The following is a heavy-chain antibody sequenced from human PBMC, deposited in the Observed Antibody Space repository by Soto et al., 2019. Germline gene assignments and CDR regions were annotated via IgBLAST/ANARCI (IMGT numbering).Heavy chain of an antibody. D-gene: IGHD6-13*01. CDR1: GFTFSSYG. CDR2: ISYDGSNK. J-gene: IGHJ4*02. CDR3: AKEIQAFHIAAAAVFDY. V-gene: IGHV3-30*18. Sequence: QVQLVESGGGVVQPGRSLRLSCAASGFTFSSYGMHWVRQAPGKGLEWVAVISYDGSNKYYADSVKGRFTISRDNSKNTLYLQMHRLRAEDTAVYYCAKEIQAFHIAAAAVFDYWGQGTLVTVSS.